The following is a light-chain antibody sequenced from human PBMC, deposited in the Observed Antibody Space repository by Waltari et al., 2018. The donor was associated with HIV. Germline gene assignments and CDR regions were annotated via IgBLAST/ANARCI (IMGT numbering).Light chain of an antibody. J-gene: IGKJ3*01. CDR2: DAS. CDR3: QQSYSSPLT. Sequence: DIQMTQSPLSLSASVGDSVTILCRASQTVTSKVNWYQQKPGEALKVLIYDASALHGGVPSRFGGGGSGTDFTLIITSLQPDDFATYFCQQSYSSPLTFGPGTKVYIK. CDR1: QTVTSK. V-gene: IGKV1-39*01.